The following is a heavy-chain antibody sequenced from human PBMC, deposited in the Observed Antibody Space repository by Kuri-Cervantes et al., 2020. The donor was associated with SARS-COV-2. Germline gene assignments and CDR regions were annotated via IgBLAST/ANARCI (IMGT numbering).Heavy chain of an antibody. J-gene: IGHJ4*02. D-gene: IGHD2-21*01. Sequence: GGSLRLSCVVSGFTFSRYAMHWVRQAPGKGLEWVAITSYDGGNKYYADSVKGRFTISRDNSKNTLYLQMNNLRGEDTAVYFCARGRVGVQDFWGQGTLVTVSS. CDR3: ARGRVGVQDF. CDR2: TSYDGGNK. V-gene: IGHV3-30-3*01. CDR1: GFTFSRYA.